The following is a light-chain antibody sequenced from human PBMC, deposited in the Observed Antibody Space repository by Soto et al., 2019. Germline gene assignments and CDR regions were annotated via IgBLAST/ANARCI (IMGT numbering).Light chain of an antibody. V-gene: IGKV3-15*01. CDR3: QQYDNWPLT. CDR2: GAS. CDR1: QSVRSN. Sequence: EIVMTQSASTLSGSTGERATLSWRASQSVRSNLAWYQQKPGQAPRILIYGASTGATGVPARFSGSGYGTDFTLTISSLQSEDFAVYYCQQYDNWPLTFGGGTKVDI. J-gene: IGKJ4*01.